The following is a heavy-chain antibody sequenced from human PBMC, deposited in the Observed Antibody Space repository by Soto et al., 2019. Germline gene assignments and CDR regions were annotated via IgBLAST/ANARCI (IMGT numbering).Heavy chain of an antibody. CDR1: GFTFSNYA. Sequence: GGSLRLSCAASGFTFSNYAMNWVRQAPGKGLEWISVISGSGGSTYYADSVKGRFTISRDNSKNTLYLQMNSLRAEDTAVYYCAKGASGSYFDYWSQGTVVTVSS. V-gene: IGHV3-23*01. J-gene: IGHJ4*02. D-gene: IGHD3-10*01. CDR3: AKGASGSYFDY. CDR2: ISGSGGST.